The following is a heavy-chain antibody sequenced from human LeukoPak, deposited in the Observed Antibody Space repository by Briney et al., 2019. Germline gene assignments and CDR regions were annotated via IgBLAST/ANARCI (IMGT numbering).Heavy chain of an antibody. CDR2: INHSGST. CDR3: ARGTLIYSGYDYMDFDY. V-gene: IGHV4-34*01. J-gene: IGHJ4*02. Sequence: PSETLSLTCAVYGGSFSGYYWRWVRQPPGKGLEWIGEINHSGSTNYNPSLKSRVTFSVDTSKNQFSLKLSSVTAADTSVYYCARGTLIYSGYDYMDFDYWGQGTLVTVSS. CDR1: GGSFSGYY. D-gene: IGHD5-12*01.